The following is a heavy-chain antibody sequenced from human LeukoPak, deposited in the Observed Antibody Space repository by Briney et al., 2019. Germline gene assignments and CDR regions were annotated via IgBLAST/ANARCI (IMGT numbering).Heavy chain of an antibody. Sequence: SETLSLTCAVYGGSFSGYYWSWIRQPPGKGLEWIGEINHSGSTNYNPSLKSRVTISVDTSKNQFSLKLSSVTAADTAVYYCARAYANCSSTSCYAESYYYYGMDVWGQGTTVTVSS. CDR1: GGSFSGYY. V-gene: IGHV4-34*09. CDR2: INHSGST. D-gene: IGHD2-2*01. CDR3: ARAYANCSSTSCYAESYYYYGMDV. J-gene: IGHJ6*02.